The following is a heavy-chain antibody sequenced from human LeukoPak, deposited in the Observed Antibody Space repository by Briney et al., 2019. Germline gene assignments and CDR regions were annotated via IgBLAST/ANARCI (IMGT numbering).Heavy chain of an antibody. Sequence: PSETLSLTCTVSGGSISSGGYYWSWIRQHPGKGLEWIGNIYYSGSTYYNPSLKSRVTISVDTSKNQFSLKLSSVTAADTAVYYCASRDGYNYVSAFDIWGQGTMVTVSS. CDR2: IYYSGST. CDR1: GGSISSGGYY. J-gene: IGHJ3*02. D-gene: IGHD5-24*01. V-gene: IGHV4-31*03. CDR3: ASRDGYNYVSAFDI.